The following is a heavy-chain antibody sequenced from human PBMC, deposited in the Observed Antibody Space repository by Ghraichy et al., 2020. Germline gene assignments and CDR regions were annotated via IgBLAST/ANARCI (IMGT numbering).Heavy chain of an antibody. CDR3: ARHTVVTHHDAFDI. CDR1: GGSISSYY. CDR2: IYTSGST. V-gene: IGHV4-4*09. J-gene: IGHJ3*02. Sequence: SETLSLTCTVSGGSISSYYWSWIRQPPGKGLEWIGYIYTSGSTNYNPSLKSRVTISVDTSKNQFSLKLSSVTAADTAVYYCARHTVVTHHDAFDIWGQGTMVTVSS. D-gene: IGHD4-23*01.